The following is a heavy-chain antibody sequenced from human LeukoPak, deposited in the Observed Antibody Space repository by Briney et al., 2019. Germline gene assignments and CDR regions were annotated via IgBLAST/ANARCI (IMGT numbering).Heavy chain of an antibody. CDR3: ARQMSGSSGLDY. Sequence: TSDTLSLTCTVSGDSISSYYWSWIRQPPGKGLEWIGYFYSSGSTNYNPSLKSRLTISVDMSKSQFSLKLSSVTAADTAVYYCARQMSGSSGLDYWGQGTLVTVSS. CDR1: GDSISSYY. D-gene: IGHD6-19*01. V-gene: IGHV4-59*08. J-gene: IGHJ4*02. CDR2: FYSSGST.